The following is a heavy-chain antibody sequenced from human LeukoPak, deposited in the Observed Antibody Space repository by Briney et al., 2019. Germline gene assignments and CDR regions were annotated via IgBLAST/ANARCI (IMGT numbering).Heavy chain of an antibody. Sequence: SETLSLTCTVSGGSISSYYWGWIRQPPGKGLEWIGSIYYSGSTYYNPSLKSRVTISVDTSKNQFSLKLSSVTAADTAVYYCARAPRLRYFDWFPDYWGQGTLVTVSS. D-gene: IGHD3-9*01. CDR2: IYYSGST. CDR1: GGSISSYY. J-gene: IGHJ4*02. CDR3: ARAPRLRYFDWFPDY. V-gene: IGHV4-39*07.